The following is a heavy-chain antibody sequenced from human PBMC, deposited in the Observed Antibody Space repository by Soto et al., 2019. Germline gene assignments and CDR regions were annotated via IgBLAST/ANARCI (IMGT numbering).Heavy chain of an antibody. CDR2: IYYLGNT. CDR3: AGLFPYLSIGYHLNY. V-gene: IGHV4-39*01. J-gene: IGHJ4*02. Sequence: SETLSLTCTVSGGSISSSSSYWGWIRQPPGKGLEWVGSIYYLGNTYYNPSLGGRVSISVDKSKNQFSLKLNSVTAADTAVFYCAGLFPYLSIGYHLNYLGQAPLVTVSS. CDR1: GGSISSSSSY. D-gene: IGHD3-22*01.